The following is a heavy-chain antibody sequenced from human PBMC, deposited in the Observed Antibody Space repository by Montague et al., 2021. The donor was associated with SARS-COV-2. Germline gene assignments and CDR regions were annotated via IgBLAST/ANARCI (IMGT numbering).Heavy chain of an antibody. CDR1: EFTFNSYE. J-gene: IGHJ6*02. D-gene: IGHD3-16*01. CDR2: ISNSGSII. Sequence: SLRLSCAASEFTFNSYEMNWVRQAPGKGLEWVSYISNSGSIIHNVDSVKGRFTISRDNAKKSLYLQMNSLRAEDTAVYYCARGWAMDVWGQGTTVTVSS. CDR3: ARGWAMDV. V-gene: IGHV3-48*03.